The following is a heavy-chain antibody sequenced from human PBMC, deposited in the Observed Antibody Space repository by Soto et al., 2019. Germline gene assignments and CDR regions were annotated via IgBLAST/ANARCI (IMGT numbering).Heavy chain of an antibody. CDR2: INPKSGYT. J-gene: IGHJ4*02. CDR3: ARYTGSNSLFDS. Sequence: SGAEVKKPGASVSVSCKASGYTFTGDYLHWVRQAPGQGLEWMAWINPKSGYTKSAQKFQARVTLTRDTSISTAYMELRSLRSEDTAVYFCARYTGSNSLFDSWGQGTLVTVSS. V-gene: IGHV1-2*02. CDR1: GYTFTGDY. D-gene: IGHD1-26*01.